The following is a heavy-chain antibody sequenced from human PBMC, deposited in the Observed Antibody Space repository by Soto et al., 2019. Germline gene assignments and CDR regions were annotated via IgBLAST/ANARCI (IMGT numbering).Heavy chain of an antibody. CDR1: GFTFSSYG. Sequence: QVQLVESGGGVVQPGRSLRLSCAASGFTFSSYGMHWVRQAPGKGLEWVAVISYDGSNKYYADSVKGRFTISRDNSKNTLYLQMNSLRAEDTAVYYGAKAELGGMDVWGQGTTVTVSS. CDR3: AKAELGGMDV. CDR2: ISYDGSNK. V-gene: IGHV3-30*18. J-gene: IGHJ6*02. D-gene: IGHD6-6*01.